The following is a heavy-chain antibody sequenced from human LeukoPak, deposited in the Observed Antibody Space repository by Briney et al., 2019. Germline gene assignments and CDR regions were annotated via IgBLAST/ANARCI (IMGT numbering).Heavy chain of an antibody. J-gene: IGHJ4*02. Sequence: PSETLSLTCAVYGGSFSGYYWSWIRQPPGKGLEWIGEINHSGSTNYNPSLKSRVTISVDTSKNQFSLKLSSVTAADTAVYYCARDTSVSGYGVDYWGQGTLVTVSS. D-gene: IGHD4-17*01. CDR3: ARDTSVSGYGVDY. CDR1: GGSFSGYY. V-gene: IGHV4-34*01. CDR2: INHSGST.